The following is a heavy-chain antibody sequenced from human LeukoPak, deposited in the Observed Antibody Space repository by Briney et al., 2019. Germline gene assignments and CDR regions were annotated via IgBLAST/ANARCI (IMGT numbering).Heavy chain of an antibody. V-gene: IGHV1-2*02. Sequence: ASVKVSCKASGYTFTDYYMHWVRQAPGQGLEWMGWINPNSGGTHYAQKFQGRVTMTRDTSISTAYMELSRLRSDDTAVYYCARGGVEQWLHDYWGQGTLVTVSS. J-gene: IGHJ4*02. D-gene: IGHD6-19*01. CDR3: ARGGVEQWLHDY. CDR2: INPNSGGT. CDR1: GYTFTDYY.